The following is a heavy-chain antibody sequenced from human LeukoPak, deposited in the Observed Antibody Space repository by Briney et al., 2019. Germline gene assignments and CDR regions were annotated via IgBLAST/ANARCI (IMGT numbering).Heavy chain of an antibody. Sequence: GGSPRLSCAASGFTVSSNYMSWVRQAPGKGLEWVSVIYSGGSTYYADSVKGRFTISRDNSKNTLYLQMNSLRAEDTAVYYCARKLRGSGSYYINDYWGQGTLVTVSS. CDR1: GFTVSSNY. D-gene: IGHD3-10*01. CDR3: ARKLRGSGSYYINDY. V-gene: IGHV3-53*01. CDR2: IYSGGST. J-gene: IGHJ4*02.